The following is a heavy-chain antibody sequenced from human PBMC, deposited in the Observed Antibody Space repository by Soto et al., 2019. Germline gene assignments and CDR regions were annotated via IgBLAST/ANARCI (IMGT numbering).Heavy chain of an antibody. D-gene: IGHD2-15*01. CDR1: GGSFSGYY. Sequence: SETLSLTCAVYGGSFSGYYWSWIRQPPGKGLEWIGEINHSGSTNYNPSLKSRVTISVDTSKNQFSLKLSSVTAADTAVYYCASPHPHDCSGGSCYSPFDYWGQGTLVTVSS. CDR2: INHSGST. V-gene: IGHV4-34*01. CDR3: ASPHPHDCSGGSCYSPFDY. J-gene: IGHJ4*02.